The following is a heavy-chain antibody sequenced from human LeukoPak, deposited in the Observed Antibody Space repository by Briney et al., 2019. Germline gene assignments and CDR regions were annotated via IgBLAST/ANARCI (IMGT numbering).Heavy chain of an antibody. V-gene: IGHV3-30*04. CDR1: GFTFSSYA. Sequence: GGSLRLSCAASGFTFSSYAIHWVRQAPGKGLEWVAVISYGGNNKYYADSVKGRFTISRDNSKNTVYLQMNSLRAEDTAVYYCARGQHRVAYSDDAFDFWGQGTMVTVSS. CDR3: ARGQHRVAYSDDAFDF. CDR2: ISYGGNNK. J-gene: IGHJ3*01. D-gene: IGHD2-15*01.